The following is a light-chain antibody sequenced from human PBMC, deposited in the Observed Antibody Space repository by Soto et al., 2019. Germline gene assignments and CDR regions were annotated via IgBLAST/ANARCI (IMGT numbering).Light chain of an antibody. V-gene: IGLV2-14*03. CDR3: SSYTSSNTYV. CDR2: DVS. J-gene: IGLJ1*01. CDR1: SSDVGAYNY. Sequence: QSVLTQPASVSGSLGQSITISCTGTSSDVGAYNYVSWYQQHPGKAPKLMIYDVSNRPSGVSNRFSGSKSGNTASLTISGLQVEDEADYYCSSYTSSNTYVFGTGTKVTVL.